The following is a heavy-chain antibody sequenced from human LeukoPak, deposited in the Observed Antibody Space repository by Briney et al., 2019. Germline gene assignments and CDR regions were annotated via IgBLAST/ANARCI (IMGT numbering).Heavy chain of an antibody. D-gene: IGHD6-19*01. CDR3: TRNGGYCLDS. CDR1: GGSISSGNW. V-gene: IGHV4-4*02. CDR2: ILHSGST. Sequence: PSGTLSLTCAVSGGSISSGNWWSWVRQPPGKGLEWIGEILHSGSTNYNPSLKSRVTISVDKSKNQFSLEMSSMTAADTAVYYCTRNGGYCLDSWGQGTLVTVSS. J-gene: IGHJ4*02.